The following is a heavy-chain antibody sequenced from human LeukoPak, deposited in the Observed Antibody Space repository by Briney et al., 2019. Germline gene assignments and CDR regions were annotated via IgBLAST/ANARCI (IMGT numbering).Heavy chain of an antibody. J-gene: IGHJ5*02. V-gene: IGHV3-48*03. CDR2: ISSSGSTI. CDR1: GFTFSSYE. Sequence: GGSLRLSCAASGFTFSSYEMNWVRQAPGKGLEWVSYISSSGSTIYYADSVKGRFTISRDNSKNTLYLQMNSLRAEDTAVYYCAKGPNPYLWLDHWFDPWGQGTLVTVSS. D-gene: IGHD5-18*01. CDR3: AKGPNPYLWLDHWFDP.